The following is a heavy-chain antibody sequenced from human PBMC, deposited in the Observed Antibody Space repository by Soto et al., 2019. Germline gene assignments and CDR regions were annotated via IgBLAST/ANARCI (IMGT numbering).Heavy chain of an antibody. CDR2: ASHRGGG. D-gene: IGHD2-2*01. J-gene: IGHJ4*02. CDR3: ARGRQLIFDY. Sequence: QVQLQESGPRLVKPSETLSLTCTVSGGSMSTYNWYWIRLPPGKGLEVIGHASHRGGGRYHPSLYGRATVSVDTSKSQVPLELRSVTAADTAVYYCARGRQLIFDYWGQGNLVTASS. V-gene: IGHV4-59*12. CDR1: GGSMSTYN.